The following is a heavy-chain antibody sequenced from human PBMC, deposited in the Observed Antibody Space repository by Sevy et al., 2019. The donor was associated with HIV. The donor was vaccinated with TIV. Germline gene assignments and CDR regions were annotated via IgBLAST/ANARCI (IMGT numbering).Heavy chain of an antibody. CDR1: GFTFSNYG. CDR3: ARGYSGYEYWYLDL. D-gene: IGHD5-12*01. Sequence: GGSLRLSCATSGFTFSNYGMHWVRQAPGKGLEWVAVISYDGTNKYYVDSVKGRFTISRDNSKSTLFLQMNSLRADDTALYYCARGYSGYEYWYLDLWGRGTLVTVSS. CDR2: ISYDGTNK. J-gene: IGHJ2*01. V-gene: IGHV3-30*03.